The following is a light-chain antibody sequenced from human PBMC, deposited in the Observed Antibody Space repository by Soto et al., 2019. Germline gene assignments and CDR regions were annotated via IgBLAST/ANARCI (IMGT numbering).Light chain of an antibody. Sequence: DIQMTQSPSTLSASVGDRVTITCRASQNIRNGVAWYQQKPGKAPNLLIYGASSLQSGVPSRFSGSGSGTDFTLTISSLQSDDFATYYCQQYSDYKSFGQGTKVDIK. V-gene: IGKV1-5*01. J-gene: IGKJ1*01. CDR2: GAS. CDR1: QNIRNG. CDR3: QQYSDYKS.